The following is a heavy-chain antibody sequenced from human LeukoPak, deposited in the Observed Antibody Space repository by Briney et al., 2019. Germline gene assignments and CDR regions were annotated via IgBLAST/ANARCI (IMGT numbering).Heavy chain of an antibody. J-gene: IGHJ4*02. Sequence: PGGSLRLSCAASGFIFSNYPMHWVRQAPGKGLEWVAVISYDGSTKYYADSLKGRFTISRDNSNNTLYLQMNSLRPEDTAVYCCARSGAFNGWSREIPLWGQGTLVTVSS. D-gene: IGHD6-19*01. V-gene: IGHV3-30*04. CDR1: GFIFSNYP. CDR2: ISYDGSTK. CDR3: ARSGAFNGWSREIPL.